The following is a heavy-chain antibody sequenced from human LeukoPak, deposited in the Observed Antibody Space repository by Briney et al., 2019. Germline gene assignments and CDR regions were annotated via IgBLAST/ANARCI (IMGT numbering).Heavy chain of an antibody. CDR2: ISAYNGNT. V-gene: IGHV1-18*01. Sequence: GASVTVSCKASGYTFTSYGISWVRQAPGQGLEWMGCISAYNGNTNYAQKLQGRVTMTTDTSTSTAYMELRSLRSDDTAVYYCARDFQNYYGSGSYYPFDYWGQGTLVTVSS. J-gene: IGHJ4*02. D-gene: IGHD3-10*01. CDR3: ARDFQNYYGSGSYYPFDY. CDR1: GYTFTSYG.